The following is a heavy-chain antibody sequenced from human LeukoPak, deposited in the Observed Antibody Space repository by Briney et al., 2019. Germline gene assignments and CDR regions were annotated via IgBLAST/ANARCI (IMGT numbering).Heavy chain of an antibody. Sequence: ASVKVSFKASGYSFTGYYIHWVRQAPGQGLEWMGWINPNSGDTNYAQKFQGRVTMTRVTSISTAYMELSRLTSDDTAVYYCAKTGYGSCGFCYSNFAYWGQGTPVTV. V-gene: IGHV1-2*02. J-gene: IGHJ4*02. CDR1: GYSFTGYY. D-gene: IGHD2-15*01. CDR3: AKTGYGSCGFCYSNFAY. CDR2: INPNSGDT.